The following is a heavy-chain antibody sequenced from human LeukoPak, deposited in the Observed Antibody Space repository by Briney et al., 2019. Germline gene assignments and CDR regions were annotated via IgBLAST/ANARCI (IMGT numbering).Heavy chain of an antibody. D-gene: IGHD3-16*01. J-gene: IGHJ6*03. CDR2: IYYSGST. CDR3: ARGWGYYYYYMDV. V-gene: IGHV4-39*07. Sequence: SETPSLTCTVSGGSISSSSYYWGWIRQPPGKGLEWIGSIYYSGSTYYNPSLKSRVTISVDTSKNQFSLKLSSVTAADTAVYYCARGWGYYYYYMDVWGKGTTVTVSS. CDR1: GGSISSSSYY.